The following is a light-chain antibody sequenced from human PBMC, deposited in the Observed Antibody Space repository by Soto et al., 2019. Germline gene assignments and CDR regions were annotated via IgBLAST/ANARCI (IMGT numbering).Light chain of an antibody. CDR1: QSINSH. CDR3: QQCDSTPQT. J-gene: IGKJ4*01. CDR2: TTS. V-gene: IGKV1-39*01. Sequence: DIQMTQSPSSLSASVGDRVTITCRASQSINSHLNWYQQKPGKPPKLLIHTTSGLQSGVPSRFSGSGTGTEVTRTISSLQPEDFATYYCQQCDSTPQTFGGGTKVEI.